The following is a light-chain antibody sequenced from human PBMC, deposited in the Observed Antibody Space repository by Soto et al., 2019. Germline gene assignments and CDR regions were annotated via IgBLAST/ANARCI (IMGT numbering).Light chain of an antibody. CDR3: KSYAGSNTYV. CDR1: KNDIGLYDF. CDR2: EVV. Sequence: QSVLAQPPSASGSPGQSVTISCTGTKNDIGLYDFVSWYQHHPGKAPRLIIYEVVQRPSGVPDRFSGSKSGNTASLTVSGLQAADEADYFCKSYAGSNTYVFGSGTKVIV. V-gene: IGLV2-8*01. J-gene: IGLJ1*01.